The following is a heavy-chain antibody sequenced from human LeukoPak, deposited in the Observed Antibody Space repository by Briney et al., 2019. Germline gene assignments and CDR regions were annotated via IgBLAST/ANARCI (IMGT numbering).Heavy chain of an antibody. CDR1: GFTFSSYE. V-gene: IGHV3-48*03. Sequence: GGSLRLSCAASGFTFSSYEMNWVRQGQGKGRVGVSNISSSGRTIYYEDYVKGRFTISRDNAKNSLDLHRNSLRSEDTAFYYCASRVASSSPMDYWGQGTLVTVSS. J-gene: IGHJ4*02. CDR2: ISSSGRTI. CDR3: ASRVASSSPMDY. D-gene: IGHD6-6*01.